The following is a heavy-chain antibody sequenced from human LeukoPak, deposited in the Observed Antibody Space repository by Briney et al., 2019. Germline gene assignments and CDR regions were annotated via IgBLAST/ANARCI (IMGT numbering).Heavy chain of an antibody. CDR2: INPSGGST. V-gene: IGHV1-46*01. J-gene: IGHJ6*03. CDR1: GYTFTSYY. CDR3: ARGRYNWYYASNYYYMDV. D-gene: IGHD1-7*01. Sequence: ASVKVSCKESGYTFTSYYMHWVRHAPGQGLEWMGIINPSGGSTSYAQKFQGRVTMTRDMSTSTVYMELSSLRSEDTAVYYCARGRYNWYYASNYYYMDVWGKGTRVTVSS.